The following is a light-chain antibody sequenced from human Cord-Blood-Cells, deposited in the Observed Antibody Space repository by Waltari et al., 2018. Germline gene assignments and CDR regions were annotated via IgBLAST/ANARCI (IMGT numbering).Light chain of an antibody. V-gene: IGKV3D-15*01. CDR3: QQYNNWPLT. J-gene: IGKJ4*01. Sequence: EIVMTQSPATLSVPPGERATLSCGASQSVSSNLAWYQQKPGQAPRLLIYGASTRATGIPARFSGSGSGTEFTLTISSLQSEDFAVYYCQQYNNWPLTFGGGTKVEIK. CDR2: GAS. CDR1: QSVSSN.